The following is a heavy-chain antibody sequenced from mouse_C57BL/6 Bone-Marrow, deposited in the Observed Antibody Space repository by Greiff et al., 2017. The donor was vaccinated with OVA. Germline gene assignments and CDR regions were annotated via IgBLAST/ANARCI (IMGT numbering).Heavy chain of an antibody. J-gene: IGHJ2*01. Sequence: VQLKESGTVLARPGASVKMSCKTSGYTFTSYWMHWVKQRPGQGLEWIGAIYPGNSDTSYNQKFKGKAKLPAVTSASTAYMELSSLTNEDSAVYYWTPHITTVVATEGYWGQGTTLTASS. V-gene: IGHV1-5*01. CDR1: GYTFTSYW. D-gene: IGHD1-1*01. CDR3: TPHITTVVATEGY. CDR2: IYPGNSDT.